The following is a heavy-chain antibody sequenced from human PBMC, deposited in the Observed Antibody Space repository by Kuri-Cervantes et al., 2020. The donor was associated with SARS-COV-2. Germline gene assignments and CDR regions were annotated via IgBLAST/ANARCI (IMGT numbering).Heavy chain of an antibody. CDR2: ISGSGGST. V-gene: IGHV3-23*01. Sequence: GESLKISCAASGFTFSSYAMSWVRQAPGKGLEWVSAISGSGGSTYYADSVKGRFTISRDNAKNSLYLQMNSLRAEDTAVYYCASDRVGASDYWGQGTLVTVSS. CDR3: ASDRVGASDY. D-gene: IGHD1-26*01. J-gene: IGHJ4*02. CDR1: GFTFSSYA.